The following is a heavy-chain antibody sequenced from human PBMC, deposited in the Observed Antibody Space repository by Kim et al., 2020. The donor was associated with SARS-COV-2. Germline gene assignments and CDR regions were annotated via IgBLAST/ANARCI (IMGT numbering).Heavy chain of an antibody. CDR3: GGEWVEPASFDY. Sequence: SETLSLTCTVSGYSISSGYYWGWIRQPPGKGLEWIGSIYHSGSTYYNPSLKSRVTISVDTSKNQFSLKLSSVTAADTAVYYCGGEWVEPASFDYWGQGTLVTVSS. CDR1: GYSISSGYY. J-gene: IGHJ4*02. CDR2: IYHSGST. V-gene: IGHV4-38-2*02. D-gene: IGHD1-1*01.